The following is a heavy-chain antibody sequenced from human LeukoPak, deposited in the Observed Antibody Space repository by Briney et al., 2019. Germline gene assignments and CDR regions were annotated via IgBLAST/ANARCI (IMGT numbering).Heavy chain of an antibody. D-gene: IGHD6-13*01. Sequence: SVKVSCKASGFTFTSSAMQWVRQARGQRLEWIGWIVVGSGSTNYAQKFQERVTITRDMSTSTAYMELSSLRSEDTAVYYCAAGPGLSSWLESIDYWGQGTLVTVSS. CDR2: IVVGSGST. CDR1: GFTFTSSA. V-gene: IGHV1-58*02. J-gene: IGHJ4*02. CDR3: AAGPGLSSWLESIDY.